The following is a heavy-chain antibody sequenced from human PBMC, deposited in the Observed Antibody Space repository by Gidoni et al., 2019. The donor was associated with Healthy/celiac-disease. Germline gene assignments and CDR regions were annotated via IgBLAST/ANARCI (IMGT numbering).Heavy chain of an antibody. V-gene: IGHV1-58*01. CDR2: IVVGSGHT. J-gene: IGHJ4*02. CDR1: GFTFTSSA. CDR3: AAASRSRRFDY. Sequence: QMQLVQSGPEVKKTGTSVKVSCKTSGFTFTSSAVQWVRQARGQRLEWIGWIVVGSGHTNYAQKFQERVTITRDMSTSTAYMELSSLRSEDTALYYCAAASRSRRFDYWGQGTLVTVSS.